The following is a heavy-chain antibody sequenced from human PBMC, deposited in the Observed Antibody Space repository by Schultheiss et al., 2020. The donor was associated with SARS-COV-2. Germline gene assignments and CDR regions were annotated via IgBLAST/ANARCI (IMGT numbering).Heavy chain of an antibody. CDR1: GGSISSYY. CDR3: ARVALLEWLLGNYYYYGMDV. V-gene: IGHV4-38-2*02. J-gene: IGHJ6*02. CDR2: IYHSGST. Sequence: SETLSLTCTVSGGSISSYYWGWIRQPPGKGLEWIGSIYHSGSTYYNPSLKSRVTISVDTSKNQFSLKLSSVTAADTAVYYCARVALLEWLLGNYYYYGMDVWGQGTTVTVSS. D-gene: IGHD3-3*02.